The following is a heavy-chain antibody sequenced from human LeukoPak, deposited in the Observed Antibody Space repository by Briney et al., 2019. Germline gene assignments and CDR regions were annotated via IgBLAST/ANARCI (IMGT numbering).Heavy chain of an antibody. J-gene: IGHJ6*03. CDR2: IYLDGSRA. V-gene: IGHV3-7*01. Sequence: GGSLRLSCAVSGFTFTNYWMSWARQSPGKGLEWVANIYLDGSRAYYVDSVKGRFTISRDNAKNSLFLQMNSLSAEDTAVYYCGRAGPVTKDHFMDVWGKGTTVTVSS. D-gene: IGHD2-2*01. CDR1: GFTFTNYW. CDR3: GRAGPVTKDHFMDV.